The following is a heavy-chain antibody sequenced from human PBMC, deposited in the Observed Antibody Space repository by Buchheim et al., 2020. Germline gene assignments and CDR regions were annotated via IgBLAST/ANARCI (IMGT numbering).Heavy chain of an antibody. CDR3: ARGFDYGADWVDL. CDR2: IDGDGSST. D-gene: IGHD4-17*01. Sequence: EVQLVESGGGLVQPGGSLRLSCAASGFTFSSYWMHWVRQAPGKGLVWVSRIDGDGSSTRYADSVKGRFSISRGNTKNTLYLQMNSLRAGDLAVYYCARGFDYGADWVDLWGQGTL. J-gene: IGHJ5*02. CDR1: GFTFSSYW. V-gene: IGHV3-74*01.